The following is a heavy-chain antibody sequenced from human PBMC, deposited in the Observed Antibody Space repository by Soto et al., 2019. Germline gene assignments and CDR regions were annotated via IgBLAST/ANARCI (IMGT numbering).Heavy chain of an antibody. CDR2: IYYSGST. CDR1: GGSISSYY. J-gene: IGHJ4*02. V-gene: IGHV4-59*01. Sequence: QVQLQESGPGLVKPSETLSLTCTVSGGSISSYYWSWIRQPPGKGLEWIGYIYYSGSTNYNPPLKSPVTISVHTSTNQFSLKLSSVTAADTAVYYCASRSSCTGLSSHDYCGQGTLVTVSS. CDR3: ASRSSCTGLSSHDY. D-gene: IGHD2-8*02.